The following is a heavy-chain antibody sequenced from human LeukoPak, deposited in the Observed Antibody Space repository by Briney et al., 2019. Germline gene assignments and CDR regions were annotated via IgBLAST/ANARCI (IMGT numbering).Heavy chain of an antibody. D-gene: IGHD2-8*01. J-gene: IGHJ6*03. CDR2: IYYSGST. CDR3: ARGVCREKSGVRRYYYYYYMDV. V-gene: IGHV4-59*01. Sequence: PSETLSLTCTVSGGSISSYNWSWIRQPPGKGLEWIGYIYYSGSTNYTPSLKSRVTISVDTSNNQFSLKLSSVTAEDTSVYCCARGVCREKSGVRRYYYYYYMDVWGKGTTVTVSS. CDR1: GGSISSYN.